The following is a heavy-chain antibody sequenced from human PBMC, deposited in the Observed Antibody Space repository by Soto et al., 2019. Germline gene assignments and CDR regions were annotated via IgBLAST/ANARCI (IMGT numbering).Heavy chain of an antibody. D-gene: IGHD6-19*01. CDR3: ATRSMYSSGRYIDY. CDR2: ISYSGST. V-gene: IGHV4-59*01. CDR1: GSSISAYY. Sequence: SETLSLTCTVSGSSISAYYWTWIRHPPGKGLEWIGYISYSGSTNYNPSLKSRVTISVDTSKNQFSLKLSSVTAADTAVYYCATRSMYSSGRYIDYWGQGTLVTVSS. J-gene: IGHJ4*02.